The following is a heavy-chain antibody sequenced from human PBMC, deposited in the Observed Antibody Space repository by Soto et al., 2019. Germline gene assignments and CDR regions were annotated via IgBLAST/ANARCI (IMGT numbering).Heavy chain of an antibody. CDR1: GYIFTSYW. CDR2: IDPSDSYT. V-gene: IGHV5-10-1*01. J-gene: IGHJ6*02. CDR3: ARHISPFGGVIVPPGMDV. Sequence: GXSVKISCTGSGYIFTSYWISWVRQMPGKGLEWMGRIDPSDSYTNYSPSFQGHVTISADKSINTAYLQWSGLKASDTAMYYCARHISPFGGVIVPPGMDVWGQGTTVTVSS. D-gene: IGHD3-16*02.